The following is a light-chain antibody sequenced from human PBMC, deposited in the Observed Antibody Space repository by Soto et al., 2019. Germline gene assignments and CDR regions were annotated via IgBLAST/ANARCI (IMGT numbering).Light chain of an antibody. J-gene: IGKJ1*01. V-gene: IGKV1-5*01. CDR3: QQYYSYWT. Sequence: DIHMTQSPSTLSSSFGGTVTVTCRASQSIGRWLAWYQQKPGKAPKLLIFDASTLENGVPARFSGSRSGPEFSLTISSLQPDDFATYYCQQYYSYWTFGQGTKVE. CDR2: DAS. CDR1: QSIGRW.